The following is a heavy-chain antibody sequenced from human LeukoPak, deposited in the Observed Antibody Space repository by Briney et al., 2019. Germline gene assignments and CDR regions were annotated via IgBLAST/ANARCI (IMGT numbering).Heavy chain of an antibody. D-gene: IGHD4-17*01. CDR3: ARSTGYTVTTHDY. Sequence: AGGSLRLSCAASGFSFNNFGMYWVRQAPGKGLEWVAVIWFDGSNQYYADSVKGRFTISRDNSKNTLFLQMNSLRAEDTAVYYCARSTGYTVTTHDYWGQGTLVTVSS. V-gene: IGHV3-33*01. CDR1: GFSFNNFG. J-gene: IGHJ4*02. CDR2: IWFDGSNQ.